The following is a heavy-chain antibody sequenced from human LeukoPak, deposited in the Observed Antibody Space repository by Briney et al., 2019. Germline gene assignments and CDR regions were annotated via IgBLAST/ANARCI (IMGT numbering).Heavy chain of an antibody. CDR3: ARVSNRAPQQGGELDY. J-gene: IGHJ4*02. V-gene: IGHV4-39*07. CDR1: GGSISSSSYY. CDR2: IYYSGST. Sequence: SETLSLTCTVSGGSISSSSYYWGWIRQPPGKGLEWIGSIYYSGSTYYNPSLRSRVTISVDTSKNQFSLKLSSVTAADTAVYYCARVSNRAPQQGGELDYWGQGTLVTVSS. D-gene: IGHD3-16*01.